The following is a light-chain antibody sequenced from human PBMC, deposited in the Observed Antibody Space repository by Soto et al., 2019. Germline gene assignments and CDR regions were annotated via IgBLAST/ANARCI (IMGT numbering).Light chain of an antibody. Sequence: DIQMTQSPSSLSASVGDRVTITCRASQSISSYLNWYQQKPGKAPKLLIYAASSLQSVVPSRFSGSGSGTDFTLTIRSLQPEDFATYYCQQSYSTPLTFGGGTKVEIK. CDR2: AAS. J-gene: IGKJ4*01. CDR1: QSISSY. V-gene: IGKV1-39*01. CDR3: QQSYSTPLT.